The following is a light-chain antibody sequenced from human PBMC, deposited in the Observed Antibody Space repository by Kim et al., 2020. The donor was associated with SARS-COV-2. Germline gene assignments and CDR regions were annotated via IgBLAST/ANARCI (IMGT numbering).Light chain of an antibody. CDR1: QAISND. Sequence: SVSGRDKSTSSSRASQAISNDLDWYQQKPGKAPKLLIYGAHSLQSGVPSRFSGSGSGTDFTLTISSLQPEDFATYYCLQDYSYPFTLGQGTKLEI. CDR3: LQDYSYPFT. J-gene: IGKJ2*01. V-gene: IGKV1-6*02. CDR2: GAH.